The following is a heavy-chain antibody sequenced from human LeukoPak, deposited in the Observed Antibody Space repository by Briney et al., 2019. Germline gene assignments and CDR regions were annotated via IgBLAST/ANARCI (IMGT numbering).Heavy chain of an antibody. D-gene: IGHD2-15*01. J-gene: IGHJ4*02. CDR2: IKSDTDGEST. CDR1: GFSFNDAW. V-gene: IGHV3-15*01. Sequence: GGSLRLSCAASGFSFNDAWMSWVRQAPGKGLEWVGRIKSDTDGESTDSAAPVKGRFTISRDDSRNTLYLQMTTLKTEDTALYYCTTDPHSGYCSGVSCYPYDYWGEGTLVTVSS. CDR3: TTDPHSGYCSGVSCYPYDY.